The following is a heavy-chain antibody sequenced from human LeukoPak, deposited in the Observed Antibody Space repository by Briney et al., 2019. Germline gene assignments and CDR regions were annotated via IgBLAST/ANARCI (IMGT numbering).Heavy chain of an antibody. Sequence: PSETLSLTCAVYGGSFSGYYWSWIRQPPGKGLEWIGEINHSGSTNYNPSLKSRVTISVDTSKNQFSLKLSSVTAADTAVYYCARDFGAVWFDPWGQGTLVTVSS. V-gene: IGHV4-34*01. CDR3: ARDFGAVWFDP. CDR1: GGSFSGYY. J-gene: IGHJ5*02. D-gene: IGHD4/OR15-4a*01. CDR2: INHSGST.